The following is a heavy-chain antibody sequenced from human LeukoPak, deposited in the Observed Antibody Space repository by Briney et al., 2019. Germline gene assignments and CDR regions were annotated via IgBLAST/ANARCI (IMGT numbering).Heavy chain of an antibody. CDR1: GYTFTDFD. CDR2: MNPNSGNT. D-gene: IGHD2-2*02. V-gene: IGHV1-8*01. CDR3: ARGTPYCSSASCYNF. Sequence: GASVKVSCKASGYTFTDFDINWVRQAAGQGLEWVGWMNPNSGNTGYSQNFQGRVTMTRDSSISTAYMELNSLRSDDMAVYYCARGTPYCSSASCYNFWGQGTLVTVSS. J-gene: IGHJ4*02.